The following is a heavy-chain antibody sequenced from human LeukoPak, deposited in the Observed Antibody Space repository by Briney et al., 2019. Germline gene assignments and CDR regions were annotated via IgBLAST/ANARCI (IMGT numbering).Heavy chain of an antibody. V-gene: IGHV1-18*01. J-gene: IGHJ4*02. CDR2: ISAYNGNT. Sequence: GASVEVSCKASGYTFTSYGISWVRQAPGQGLEWMGWISAYNGNTNYAQKLQGRVTMTTDTSTSTAYMELRSLRSDDTAVYYCAREGLLVYYDYPDYWGQGTLVTVSS. D-gene: IGHD3-22*01. CDR3: AREGLLVYYDYPDY. CDR1: GYTFTSYG.